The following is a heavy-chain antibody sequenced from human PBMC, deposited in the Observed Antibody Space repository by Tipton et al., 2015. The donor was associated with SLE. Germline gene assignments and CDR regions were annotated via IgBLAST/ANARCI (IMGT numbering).Heavy chain of an antibody. CDR1: GGSISSSSYY. Sequence: TLSLTCAVSGGSISSSSYYWGWIRQPPGKGLEWIGRIYASGSTNNNPSLKSRVTISVDTSKNQFSLKLSSVTAADTAVYYCARDSRHSSGWHDAFDIWGQGTMVTVSS. V-gene: IGHV4-39*07. D-gene: IGHD6-19*01. CDR3: ARDSRHSSGWHDAFDI. CDR2: IYASGST. J-gene: IGHJ3*02.